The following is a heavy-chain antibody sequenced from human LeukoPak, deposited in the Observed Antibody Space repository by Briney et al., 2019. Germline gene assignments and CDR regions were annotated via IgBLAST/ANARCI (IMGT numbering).Heavy chain of an antibody. J-gene: IGHJ3*02. V-gene: IGHV3-48*01. CDR1: GFTFSSYS. D-gene: IGHD4-11*01. CDR3: ARTQSGDAFDI. CDR2: ISSSSSTI. Sequence: GGSLRLSCAASGFTFSSYSMNWVRQAPGKGLEWVSYISSSSSTIYYADSVKGRFTISGDNAKNSLYLQMNSLRAEDTAVYYCARTQSGDAFDIWGQGTMVTVSS.